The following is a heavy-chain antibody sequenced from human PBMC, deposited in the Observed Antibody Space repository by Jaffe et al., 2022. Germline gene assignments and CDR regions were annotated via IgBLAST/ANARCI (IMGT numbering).Heavy chain of an antibody. CDR3: ATQRTGYCSGGSCYGPPLYFQH. CDR2: IYSGGST. CDR1: GFTVSSNY. Sequence: EVQLVETGGGLIQPGGSLRLSCAASGFTVSSNYMSWVRQAPGKGLEWVSVIYSGGSTYYADSVKGRFTISRDNSKNTLYLQMNSLRAEDTAVYYCATQRTGYCSGGSCYGPPLYFQHWGQGTLVTVSS. D-gene: IGHD2-15*01. V-gene: IGHV3-53*02. J-gene: IGHJ1*01.